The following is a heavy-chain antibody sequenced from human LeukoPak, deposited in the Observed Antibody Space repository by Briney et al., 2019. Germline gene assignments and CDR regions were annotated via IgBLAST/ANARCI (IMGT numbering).Heavy chain of an antibody. D-gene: IGHD4-23*01. CDR2: IYYSGST. J-gene: IGHJ3*02. V-gene: IGHV4-39*01. CDR1: GGSFSSYY. CDR3: ARRVNGDAFDI. Sequence: RSSETLSLTCAVYGGSFSSYYWGWIRQPPGKGLEWIGSIYYSGSTYYNPSLKSRVTISVDTSKNQFSLKLSSVTAADTAVYYCARRVNGDAFDIWGQGTMVTVSS.